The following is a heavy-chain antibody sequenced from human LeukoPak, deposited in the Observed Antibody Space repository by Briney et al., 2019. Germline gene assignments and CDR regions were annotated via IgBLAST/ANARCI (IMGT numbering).Heavy chain of an antibody. Sequence: PGGSLRLSCAASGFTFSTYSMNWVRQAPGKGLEWVSSISSSNRYIFYADSVKGRFTISRDNTKNSLYLQMNSLRAEDTAVYYCVRDDGKVREVIIFDAFDIWGQGTMVTVSS. D-gene: IGHD3-10*01. V-gene: IGHV3-21*01. CDR2: ISSSNRYI. J-gene: IGHJ3*02. CDR3: VRDDGKVREVIIFDAFDI. CDR1: GFTFSTYS.